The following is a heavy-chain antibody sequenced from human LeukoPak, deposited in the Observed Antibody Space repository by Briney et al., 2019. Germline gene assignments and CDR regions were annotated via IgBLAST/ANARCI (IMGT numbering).Heavy chain of an antibody. J-gene: IGHJ4*02. CDR3: ARQSGSYRSAIDY. V-gene: IGHV5-51*01. CDR1: GYYFTSYW. CDR2: IYPGDSDT. Sequence: GESLKISCKGSGYYFTSYWIGWVRQMPGKGLEWMGIIYPGDSDTRSSPSFQGQVTISVDKSIDTAYLQWSSLKASDTAMYYCARQSGSYRSAIDYWGQGTLVTVSS. D-gene: IGHD1-26*01.